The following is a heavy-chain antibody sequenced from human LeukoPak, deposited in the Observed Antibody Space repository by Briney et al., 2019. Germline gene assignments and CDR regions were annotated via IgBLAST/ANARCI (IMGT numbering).Heavy chain of an antibody. CDR2: ISYDGSNK. V-gene: IGHV3-30-3*01. Sequence: GGSLRLSCAASGFTFSSYAMHWVRQAPGKGLEWVAVISYDGSNKYYADSVKGRFTISRDNSKNTLYLQMNSLRAEDTAVYYCASPSGYGGDYWGQGTLVTVSS. CDR1: GFTFSSYA. CDR3: ASPSGYGGDY. J-gene: IGHJ4*02. D-gene: IGHD4-23*01.